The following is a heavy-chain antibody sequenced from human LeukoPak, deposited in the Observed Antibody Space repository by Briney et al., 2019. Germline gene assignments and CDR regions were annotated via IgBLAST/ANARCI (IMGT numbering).Heavy chain of an antibody. CDR2: INSNGSST. Sequence: GGSLRLSCAASGFTFSSYSMHWVRQAPGKGLEWVSRINSNGSSTCYADSVKGRFTISRDNAKNTLYLQMNSLRAEDTAVYYCASIAGRLGGGDWGQGTLVTVPS. J-gene: IGHJ4*02. CDR3: ASIAGRLGGGD. D-gene: IGHD6-6*01. CDR1: GFTFSSYS. V-gene: IGHV3-74*01.